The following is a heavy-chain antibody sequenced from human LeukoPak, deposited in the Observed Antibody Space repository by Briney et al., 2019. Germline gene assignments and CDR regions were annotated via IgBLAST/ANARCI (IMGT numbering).Heavy chain of an antibody. CDR3: ASQYYYDSSGYYGVSSV. CDR2: LYSIGTT. D-gene: IGHD3-22*01. CDR1: GGSISSNTYS. V-gene: IGHV4-39*02. Sequence: PSETLSLTCTVSGGSISSNTYSWGWIRQPPGKGLEWIGTLYSIGTTYYNPSLKSRVTISVDTSQNHFSLKLSSVTAADTAVYYCASQYYYDSSGYYGVSSVWGQGTLVTVSS. J-gene: IGHJ4*02.